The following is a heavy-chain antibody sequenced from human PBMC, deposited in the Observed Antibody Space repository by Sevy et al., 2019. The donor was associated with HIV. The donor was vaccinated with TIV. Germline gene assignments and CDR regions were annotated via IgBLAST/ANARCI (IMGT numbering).Heavy chain of an antibody. D-gene: IGHD3-3*01. Sequence: GGSLRLSFAASGFTFSSYWIAWVRQAPGKGLEWVANIKEDGSAKNYVDSAKGRFTISRDNAENSVYLQMNSLRAEDTAMYYCARRSEMTKWSFDSWGQGTLVTVSS. CDR3: ARRSEMTKWSFDS. J-gene: IGHJ4*02. CDR2: IKEDGSAK. CDR1: GFTFSSYW. V-gene: IGHV3-7*01.